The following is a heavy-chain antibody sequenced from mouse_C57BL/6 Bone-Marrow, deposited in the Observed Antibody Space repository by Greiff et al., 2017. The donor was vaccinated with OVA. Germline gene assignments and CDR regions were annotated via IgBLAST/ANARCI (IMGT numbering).Heavy chain of an antibody. CDR3: ARGNGNYDYAMDD. CDR1: GYTFTSYW. CDR2: INPSNGGT. D-gene: IGHD2-1*01. Sequence: VQLQQPGTELVKPGASVKLSCKASGYTFTSYWMHWVKQRPGQGLEWIGNINPSNGGTNYNEKFKSKATLTVDKSSSTAYMQLSSRTSEDSAVYYCARGNGNYDYAMDDWGQGTSVTVSS. V-gene: IGHV1-53*01. J-gene: IGHJ4*01.